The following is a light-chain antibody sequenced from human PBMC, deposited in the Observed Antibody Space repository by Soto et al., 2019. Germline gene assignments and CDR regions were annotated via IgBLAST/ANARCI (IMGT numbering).Light chain of an antibody. CDR1: QSVRSRY. CDR3: QQDGSSVT. Sequence: DIVLTQSPGTLSLSPGERATLSCRASQSVRSRYLAWYQQKAGQAPRLLIYDASRRATGIPDRFSGSGSGTDFTLTISRLEPEDFAVYSWQQDGSSVTFGGGTKVEIK. CDR2: DAS. J-gene: IGKJ4*01. V-gene: IGKV3-20*01.